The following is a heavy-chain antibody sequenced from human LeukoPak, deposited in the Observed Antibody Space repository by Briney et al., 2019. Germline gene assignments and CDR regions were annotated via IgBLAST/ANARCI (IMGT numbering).Heavy chain of an antibody. D-gene: IGHD3-16*01. Sequence: GASVNVSCKASGGTFSSYAISWVRQAPGQGLEWMGGIIPIFGTANYAQKFQGRVTITADESTSTAYMELSSLRSEDTAVYYCAREGDDLIDPWGQGTLVTVSS. J-gene: IGHJ5*02. V-gene: IGHV1-69*13. CDR3: AREGDDLIDP. CDR1: GGTFSSYA. CDR2: IIPIFGTA.